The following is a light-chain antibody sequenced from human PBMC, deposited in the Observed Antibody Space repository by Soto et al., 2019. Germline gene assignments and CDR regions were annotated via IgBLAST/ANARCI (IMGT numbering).Light chain of an antibody. CDR3: QQYNTYPLT. CDR2: KAS. CDR1: QSISTW. J-gene: IGKJ4*01. V-gene: IGKV1-5*03. Sequence: DIQMTQSPSTLSASVGDRVTITCRASQSISTWLAWYQQKPGKAPKLLIYKASSLEGGVPSRFSGSGSRTDFNITVSSLRPDDFATYYCQQYNTYPLTFGGGTTVEIK.